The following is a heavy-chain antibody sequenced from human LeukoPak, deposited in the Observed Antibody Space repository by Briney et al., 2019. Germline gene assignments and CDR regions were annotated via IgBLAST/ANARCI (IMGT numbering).Heavy chain of an antibody. CDR2: IKQDGSDK. CDR1: GFTFSNYW. J-gene: IGHJ4*02. D-gene: IGHD1-1*01. Sequence: GGSLRLSCAASGFTFSNYWMSWVRQAPGKGLEWVANIKQDGSDKYYVDSVKGRFTISRDNAKNSLYLQMNSLRAEDTAVYYCARAKLATGGLDYWGQGTLVTVSS. CDR3: ARAKLATGGLDY. V-gene: IGHV3-7*03.